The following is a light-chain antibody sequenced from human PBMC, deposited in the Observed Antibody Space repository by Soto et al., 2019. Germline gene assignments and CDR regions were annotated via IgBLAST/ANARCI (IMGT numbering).Light chain of an antibody. CDR2: DAS. CDR1: QSVSSS. CDR3: QQRFNWPPWT. V-gene: IGKV3-11*01. Sequence: DIVLTQSPATLSLSSGDRATLSCRASQSVSSSLAWYQQKPGQAPRLLIYDASNRASGIPARFRGSGSGTDFTLTISSLEPEDFAVYYCQQRFNWPPWTFGQGTKVDIK. J-gene: IGKJ1*01.